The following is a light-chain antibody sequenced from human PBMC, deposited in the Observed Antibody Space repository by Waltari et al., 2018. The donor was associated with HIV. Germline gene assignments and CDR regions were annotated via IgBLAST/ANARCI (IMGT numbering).Light chain of an antibody. V-gene: IGLV2-14*01. Sequence: QSALTQPASVSGSPGQSITISCTGTSSDLGGSNYVSWYQQHPGKAPKLMIYEVSYRPSGISNRFSGSKSGNTASLTISGLQADDEADYYCSSYTGSSTLVVFGGGTKLIVL. CDR2: EVS. CDR3: SSYTGSSTLVV. J-gene: IGLJ2*01. CDR1: SSDLGGSNY.